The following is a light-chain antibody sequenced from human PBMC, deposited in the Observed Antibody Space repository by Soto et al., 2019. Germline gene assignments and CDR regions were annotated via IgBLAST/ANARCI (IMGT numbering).Light chain of an antibody. CDR3: CSYAGTNTVHVV. CDR2: EGS. Sequence: QSVLTQPASVSGSPGQSITISCTGTSSDVGSYNLVSWYQQHPGKAPKLMIYEGSKRPSGVSNRFSGSKSRNTASLTISGLQAEDGADYYCCSYAGTNTVHVVFGGGTKLTVL. V-gene: IGLV2-23*03. CDR1: SSDVGSYNL. J-gene: IGLJ2*01.